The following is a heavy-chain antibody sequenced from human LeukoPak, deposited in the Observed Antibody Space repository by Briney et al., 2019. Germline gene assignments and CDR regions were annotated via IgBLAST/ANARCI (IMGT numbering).Heavy chain of an antibody. V-gene: IGHV3-64*01. D-gene: IGHD7-27*01. CDR2: ISSNGGST. J-gene: IGHJ4*02. Sequence: QPGGSLRLSCAASGFTFSRLGMHWVRQAPGKGLEYVSVISSNGGSTYYANSVKGRFTISRDNSKNTLNLQMGSLRADDMAVYYCARESQTGVDYWGQGTLVTVSS. CDR1: GFTFSRLG. CDR3: ARESQTGVDY.